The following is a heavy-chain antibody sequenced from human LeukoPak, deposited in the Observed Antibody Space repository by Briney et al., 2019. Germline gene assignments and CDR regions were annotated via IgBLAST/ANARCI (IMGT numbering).Heavy chain of an antibody. CDR3: ARDPKFFVTMVRGGPNWFDP. CDR2: ISSSGRTI. D-gene: IGHD3-10*01. J-gene: IGHJ5*02. V-gene: IGHV3-11*01. Sequence: PGGALRLSCAASGCTFSDYYMSWIRQAPGKGLEWVSYISSSGRTIYYADSVKGRFTISRDNAKNSLYLQMNSLRAEDTAVYYCARDPKFFVTMVRGGPNWFDPWGQGTPVTVSS. CDR1: GCTFSDYY.